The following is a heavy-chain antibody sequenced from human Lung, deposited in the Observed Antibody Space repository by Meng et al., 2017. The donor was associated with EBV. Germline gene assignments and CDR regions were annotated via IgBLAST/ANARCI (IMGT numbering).Heavy chain of an antibody. CDR3: ARDNADTVTTPFFDY. CDR1: GGTLSNFA. D-gene: IGHD4-17*01. J-gene: IGHJ4*02. CDR2: AIPVYGAT. V-gene: IGHV1-69*01. Sequence: QVNLVQSGDEVKKPGSSVRVSCKASGGTLSNFAINWVRQAPGQGLEWIGGAIPVYGATNFAHNFQGRVTLSADESTNTAYMDLRSLTSADTAIYFCARDNADTVTTPFFDYWGQGTLVTVSS.